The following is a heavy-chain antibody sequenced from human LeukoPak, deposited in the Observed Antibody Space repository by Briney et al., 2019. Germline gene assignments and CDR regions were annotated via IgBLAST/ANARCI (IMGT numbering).Heavy chain of an antibody. V-gene: IGHV3-48*01. CDR3: ARDTNTRGGIAAAGTKDY. J-gene: IGHJ4*02. Sequence: GGSLRLSCAASGFTFSSYSMNWVRQAPGKGLEWVSYISSSSSTIYYADSVKGRFTISRDNAKNSLYLQMNSLRAEDTAVYYCARDTNTRGGIAAAGTKDYWGQGTLVTVSS. CDR1: GFTFSSYS. D-gene: IGHD6-13*01. CDR2: ISSSSSTI.